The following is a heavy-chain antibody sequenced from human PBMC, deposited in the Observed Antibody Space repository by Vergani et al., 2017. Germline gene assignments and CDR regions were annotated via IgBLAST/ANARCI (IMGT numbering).Heavy chain of an antibody. CDR1: GFTFTNYA. J-gene: IGHJ4*02. D-gene: IGHD1-26*01. CDR3: AKRSGDY. Sequence: EVQLLESGGGSVQPGGSLRLSCAASGFTFTNYAMSWVRQAPGKGLEWVSAISGSGNSTYYADSVKGRFTISRDNSKNTLYLQMNSLRAEDTAIYYCAKRSGDYWGQGTLVTVSS. CDR2: ISGSGNST. V-gene: IGHV3-23*01.